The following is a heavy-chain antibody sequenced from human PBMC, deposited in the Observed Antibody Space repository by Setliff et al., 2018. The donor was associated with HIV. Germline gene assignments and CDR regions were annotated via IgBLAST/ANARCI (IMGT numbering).Heavy chain of an antibody. CDR3: ARFNIVRYFDWSPKYYFDY. D-gene: IGHD3-9*01. Sequence: ASVKVSCKASGYTFTSYGISWVRQAPGQGLEWMGWISAYNGNTNYAQKLQGRVTITTDTSTSTAYMELRSLRSDDTAVYYCARFNIVRYFDWSPKYYFDYWGQGTLVTVS. V-gene: IGHV1-18*01. CDR1: GYTFTSYG. CDR2: ISAYNGNT. J-gene: IGHJ4*02.